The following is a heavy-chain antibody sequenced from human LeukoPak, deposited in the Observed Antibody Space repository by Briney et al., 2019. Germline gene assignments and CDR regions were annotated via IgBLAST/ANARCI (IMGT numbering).Heavy chain of an antibody. Sequence: SSETLSLTCTVSGGSISSSSYYWGWIRQPPGKGLEWIGSIYYSGSTYYNPSLKSRVTISVDTSKNQFSLKLSSVTAADTAVYYCARDPPAGRYFDWLSPEQLRGGSDYWGQGTLVTVSS. CDR1: GGSISSSSYY. D-gene: IGHD3-9*01. J-gene: IGHJ4*02. CDR2: IYYSGST. CDR3: ARDPPAGRYFDWLSPEQLRGGSDY. V-gene: IGHV4-39*07.